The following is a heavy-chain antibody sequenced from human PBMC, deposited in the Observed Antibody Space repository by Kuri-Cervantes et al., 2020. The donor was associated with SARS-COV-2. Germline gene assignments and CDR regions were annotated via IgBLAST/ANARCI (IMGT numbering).Heavy chain of an antibody. V-gene: IGHV3-30*02. D-gene: IGHD3-3*01. CDR2: IRYDGSSE. CDR1: GFPFSGYG. CDR3: AKVETASLDY. J-gene: IGHJ4*02. Sequence: GETLKISCAASGFPFSGYGLHWVRQAPGKGLVWVAFIRYDGSSEYYADSVKGRFTISRDNSKSTLYLQMNSLRPEDTAVYYCAKVETASLDYWGQGTLVTVSS.